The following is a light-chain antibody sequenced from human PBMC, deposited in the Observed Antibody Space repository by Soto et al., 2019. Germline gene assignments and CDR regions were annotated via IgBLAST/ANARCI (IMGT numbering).Light chain of an antibody. CDR3: QSYDSSLSSVV. J-gene: IGLJ2*01. Sequence: LTQPPSVSGAPGQRVTISCTGSSSNIGAGYDIHWYQQLPETAPKLLIYGNNNRPSGVPDRFSGSKSGTSASLAITGLQAEDEADYYCQSYDSSLSSVVFGGGTKLTVL. V-gene: IGLV1-40*01. CDR2: GNN. CDR1: SSNIGAGYD.